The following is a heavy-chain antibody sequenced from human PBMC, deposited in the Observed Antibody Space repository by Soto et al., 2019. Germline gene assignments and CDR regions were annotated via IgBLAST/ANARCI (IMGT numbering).Heavy chain of an antibody. Sequence: GGSLRLSCAASGFTFSSYGMHWVRQAPGKGLEWVAVISYDGSNKYYADSVKGRFTISRDNSKNTLYLQMNSLRAEDTAVYYCAKEKGPFMALENYYFDYWGQGTLVTVSS. CDR1: GFTFSSYG. CDR3: AKEKGPFMALENYYFDY. CDR2: ISYDGSNK. V-gene: IGHV3-30*18. D-gene: IGHD3-3*01. J-gene: IGHJ4*02.